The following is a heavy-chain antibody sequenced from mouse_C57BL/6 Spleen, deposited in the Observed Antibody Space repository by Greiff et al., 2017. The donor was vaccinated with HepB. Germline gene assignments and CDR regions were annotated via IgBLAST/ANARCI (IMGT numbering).Heavy chain of an antibody. J-gene: IGHJ2*01. V-gene: IGHV6-3*01. Sequence: EVKLVESGGGLVQPGGSMKLSCVASGFTFSNYWMNWVRQSPEKGLEWVAQIRLKSDNYATHYAESVKGRFTISRDDSKSSVDLQMNNLRAEDTGIYYCTGEEGGYFDYWGQGTTLTVSS. CDR3: TGEEGGYFDY. CDR2: IRLKSDNYAT. CDR1: GFTFSNYW.